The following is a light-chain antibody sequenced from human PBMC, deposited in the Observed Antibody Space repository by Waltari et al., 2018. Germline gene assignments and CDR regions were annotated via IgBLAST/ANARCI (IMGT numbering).Light chain of an antibody. J-gene: IGKJ3*01. CDR3: QQCDDVPFT. CDR2: DAS. CDR1: QDISNC. Sequence: IQMTQSPTSLSASVGDRVTITCQASQDISNCLNWYQQKPGRAPKLLIYDASILEPGVPSRLSGSGSGTHFSFTISGLQTDDIGTYFCQQCDDVPFTFGPRTKVEMK. V-gene: IGKV1-33*01.